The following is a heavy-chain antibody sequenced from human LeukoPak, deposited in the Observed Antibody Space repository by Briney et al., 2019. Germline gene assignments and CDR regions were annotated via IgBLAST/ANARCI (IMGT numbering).Heavy chain of an antibody. V-gene: IGHV4-59*01. CDR2: IYYSGST. CDR3: ARDDSNYYDSSGFDY. Sequence: PSETLSLTCTVSGGSITSYYWSWIRQPPGKGLEWIGYIYYSGSTNYNPSLKSRLTISVDMSKNQFSLKLTSVTAADTAVYYCARDDSNYYDSSGFDYWGQGTLVTVSS. D-gene: IGHD3-22*01. CDR1: GGSITSYY. J-gene: IGHJ4*02.